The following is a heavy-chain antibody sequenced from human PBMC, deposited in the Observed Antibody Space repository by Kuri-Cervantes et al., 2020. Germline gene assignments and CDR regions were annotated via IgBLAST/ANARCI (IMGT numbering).Heavy chain of an antibody. D-gene: IGHD5-18*01. CDR2: FSGSGDTT. CDR1: RLTFSSYA. J-gene: IGHJ4*02. Sequence: GGSLRLSCAASRLTFSSYAMSWVRQAPGKGLEWVSPFSGSGDTTYYADSVKGRFTISRDNSKNTLYLQMNSLRAEDTAVYYCARDTQLWLLGYWGQGTLVTVSS. V-gene: IGHV3-23*01. CDR3: ARDTQLWLLGY.